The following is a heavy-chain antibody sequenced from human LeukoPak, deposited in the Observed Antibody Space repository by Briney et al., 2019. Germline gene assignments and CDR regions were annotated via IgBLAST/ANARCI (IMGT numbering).Heavy chain of an antibody. CDR2: FDPKDGET. CDR3: ATYPEPVYGGNSYENFDY. J-gene: IGHJ4*02. V-gene: IGHV1-24*01. CDR1: GYTLTELS. Sequence: SVKVSCKVSGYTLTELSMHWVRQAPGKGLEWMGGFDPKDGETIYAQKFQGRVTMTEDTSTDTDYMELSSLRSEDTAVYYCATYPEPVYGGNSYENFDYWGQGTLVTVSS. D-gene: IGHD4-23*01.